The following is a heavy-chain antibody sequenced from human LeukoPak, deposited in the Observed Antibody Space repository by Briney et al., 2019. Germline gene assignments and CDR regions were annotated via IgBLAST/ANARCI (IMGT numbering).Heavy chain of an antibody. CDR3: ARSDAPQH. Sequence: ASVKVSCEASGYTFTSYYIHWIRQAPGQGLEWMGIINPSGGSTNYAQKFQGRVTMTSDTSTGTVYMELSSLISEDTAVYYCARSDAPQHWGQGTLVTVSS. CDR1: GYTFTSYY. J-gene: IGHJ1*01. CDR2: INPSGGST. V-gene: IGHV1-46*01.